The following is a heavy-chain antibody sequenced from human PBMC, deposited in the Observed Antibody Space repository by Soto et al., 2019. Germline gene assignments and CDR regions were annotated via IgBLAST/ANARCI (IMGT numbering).Heavy chain of an antibody. CDR1: GYTFTSYG. Sequence: VHLVQSEAEVKKPGASVKVSCKGSGYTFTSYGITWVRQAPGQGLEWMGWISAHNGNTDYAQRLQGRVTVTRDTSTSTAYMELRSLRSDDTAVYYCARGRYGDYWGQGALVTVSS. CDR2: ISAHNGNT. D-gene: IGHD1-1*01. J-gene: IGHJ4*02. CDR3: ARGRYGDY. V-gene: IGHV1-18*01.